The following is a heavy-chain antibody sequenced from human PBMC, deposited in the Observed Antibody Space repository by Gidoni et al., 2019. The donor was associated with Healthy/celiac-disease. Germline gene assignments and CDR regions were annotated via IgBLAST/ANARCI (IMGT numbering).Heavy chain of an antibody. Sequence: VQLVESGGGLVKPGGSLRLSCAASGFTFSRYSMNLVRQAPGKGLEWVSSISRSSSYIYYADSVKFRFTISRDNAKNSLYLQMNRLRAEDTAVYYCARDPPPIVVVVAAKPTWGQGTLVTVSS. CDR1: GFTFSRYS. D-gene: IGHD2-15*01. V-gene: IGHV3-21*01. CDR2: ISRSSSYI. CDR3: ARDPPPIVVVVAAKPT. J-gene: IGHJ5*02.